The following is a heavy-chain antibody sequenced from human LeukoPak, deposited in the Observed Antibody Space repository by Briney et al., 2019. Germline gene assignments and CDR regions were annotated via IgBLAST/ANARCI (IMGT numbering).Heavy chain of an antibody. J-gene: IGHJ3*02. CDR2: INPSGGST. D-gene: IGHD3-16*02. CDR3: ARVTYVWGSYRNDAFDI. CDR1: GYTFTSYY. Sequence: ASVKVSCKASGYTFTSYYIHWVRQAPGQGLEWMGIINPSGGSTSYAQKFQGRVTMTRDTSTNTVYMELSSLRSEDTAVYYCARVTYVWGSYRNDAFDIWGQGTMVTVSS. V-gene: IGHV1-46*01.